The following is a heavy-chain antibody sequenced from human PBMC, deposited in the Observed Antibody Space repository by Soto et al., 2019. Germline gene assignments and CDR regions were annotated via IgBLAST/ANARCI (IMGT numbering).Heavy chain of an antibody. CDR1: VGSTSSSSYY. CDR2: IYYSGST. J-gene: IGHJ6*01. D-gene: IGHD1-26*01. CDR3: ASQHGRSWSTTYYSYGMEV. V-gene: IGHV4-39*01. Sequence: SETLSLTCTFSVGSTSSSSYYCGWIRQPPWKGLEWIGSIYYSGSTYYNPSLKSRVTISVDTSKNQFSLKLSSVTAADTAVYYCASQHGRSWSTTYYSYGMEVWGQGTTVNVSS.